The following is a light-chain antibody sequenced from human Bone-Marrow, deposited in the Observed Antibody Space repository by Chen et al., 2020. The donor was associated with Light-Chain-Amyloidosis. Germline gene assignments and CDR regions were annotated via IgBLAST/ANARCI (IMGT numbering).Light chain of an antibody. CDR1: QSVSSN. CDR3: QQYNNWRT. J-gene: IGKJ2*01. Sequence: EIVMTQSPAPLSVSPGERATLSCRASQSVSSNLAWYQQNPGQAPRLLIYGASTRATGIPARFSGSGSGTEFTLTISSLQSEDFAVYYCQQYNNWRTFGQGTKLEIK. V-gene: IGKV3-15*01. CDR2: GAS.